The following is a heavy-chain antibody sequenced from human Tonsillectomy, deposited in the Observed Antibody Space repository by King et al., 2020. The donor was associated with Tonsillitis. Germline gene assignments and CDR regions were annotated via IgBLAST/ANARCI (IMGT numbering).Heavy chain of an antibody. V-gene: IGHV5-51*01. J-gene: IGHJ6*02. CDR3: ARPDCDFGVEV. Sequence: VQLVESGAEVKKPGESLKISCKGSGYSFTNYWIVWVRQMPGKGLEWMGVIFPGDSDTRYSPTFQGQVTISVDKSINTAYLQWSSLKASDTATYYCARPDCDFGVEVWGQGTTVTVSS. CDR1: GYSFTNYW. D-gene: IGHD2-21*02. CDR2: IFPGDSDT.